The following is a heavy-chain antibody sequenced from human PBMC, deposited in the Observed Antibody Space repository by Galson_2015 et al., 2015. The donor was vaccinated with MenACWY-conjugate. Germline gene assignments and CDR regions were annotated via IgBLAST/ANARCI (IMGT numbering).Heavy chain of an antibody. CDR3: ARPLYTSSPPYYYYGMDV. CDR2: IYPSDSDT. V-gene: IGHV5-51*01. D-gene: IGHD6-6*01. CDR1: GYSFTNYW. Sequence: QSGAEVKKPGESLKISCKGSGYSFTNYWIGWVRQMPGKGLEWMGIIYPSDSDTKYSPSFQGQVTISADKSISTAYLRWSSLKASDTAMYYCARPLYTSSPPYYYYGMDVWGQGTTVPVSS. J-gene: IGHJ6*02.